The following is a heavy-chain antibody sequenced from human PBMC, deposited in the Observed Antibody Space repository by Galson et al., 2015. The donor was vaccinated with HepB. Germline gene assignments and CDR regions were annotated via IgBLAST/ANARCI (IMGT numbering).Heavy chain of an antibody. CDR3: AKDSVSGSYLPTYFDY. CDR2: ISGSGAFT. CDR1: GFNLKSHT. J-gene: IGHJ4*02. Sequence: SLRLSCAASGFNLKSHTMNWVRQAPGKGLEWVSAISGSGAFTYYAASVKGRFTISRDNSKNTLYLQMTSLRVEDTAIYYCAKDSVSGSYLPTYFDYWGQGALVTVSS. V-gene: IGHV3-23*01. D-gene: IGHD1-26*01.